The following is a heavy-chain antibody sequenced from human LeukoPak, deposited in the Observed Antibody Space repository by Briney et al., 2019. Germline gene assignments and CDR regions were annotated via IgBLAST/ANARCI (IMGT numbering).Heavy chain of an antibody. CDR1: GGSISSSSYY. Sequence: SETLSLTCIVSGGSISSSSYYWGWIRQPPGKGLEWIGSIYYSGSTYYNPSLKSRVTISVDRSKNQFSLKLTSVTAADTAVYYCARETDLDILTGYETQALDYWGQGTLVTVSS. J-gene: IGHJ4*02. D-gene: IGHD3-9*01. V-gene: IGHV4-39*07. CDR3: ARETDLDILTGYETQALDY. CDR2: IYYSGST.